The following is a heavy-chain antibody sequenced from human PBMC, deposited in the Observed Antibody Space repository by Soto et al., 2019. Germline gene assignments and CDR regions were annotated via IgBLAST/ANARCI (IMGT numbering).Heavy chain of an antibody. CDR2: ISAYNGNT. D-gene: IGHD1-26*01. V-gene: IGHV1-18*01. Sequence: ASGQWLEWMGWISAYNGNTNYAQKLQGRVTMTTDTSTSTAYMELRSLRSDDTAVYYCARGVGASYYFDYWGQGTLVTVSS. CDR3: ARGVGASYYFDY. J-gene: IGHJ4*02.